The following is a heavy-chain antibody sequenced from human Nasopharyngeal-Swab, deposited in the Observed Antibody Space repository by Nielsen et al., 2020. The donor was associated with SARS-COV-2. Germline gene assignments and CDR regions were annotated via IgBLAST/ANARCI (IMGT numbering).Heavy chain of an antibody. V-gene: IGHV3-30*18. CDR3: AKSSQYSSGWYGIGFDY. J-gene: IGHJ4*02. D-gene: IGHD6-19*01. Sequence: GGSLRLSCAASRFTFSSYGMHWVRQAPGKGLEWVAVISYDGSNKYYADSVKGRFTISRDNSKNTLYLQMNSLRAEDTAVYYCAKSSQYSSGWYGIGFDYWGQGTLVTVSS. CDR1: RFTFSSYG. CDR2: ISYDGSNK.